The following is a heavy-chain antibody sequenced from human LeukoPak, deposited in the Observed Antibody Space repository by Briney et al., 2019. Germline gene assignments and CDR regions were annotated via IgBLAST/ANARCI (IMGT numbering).Heavy chain of an antibody. CDR2: IYSGGST. V-gene: IGHV3-53*04. D-gene: IGHD6-19*01. J-gene: IGHJ5*02. Sequence: GGSLRLSCAASGFTVSSNYMSWVRQAPGKELEWVSVIYSGGSTYYADSVKGRFTISRHNSKNTLYLQMNSLRAEDTAVYYCARASSGWFDPWGQGTLVTVSS. CDR1: GFTVSSNY. CDR3: ARASSGWFDP.